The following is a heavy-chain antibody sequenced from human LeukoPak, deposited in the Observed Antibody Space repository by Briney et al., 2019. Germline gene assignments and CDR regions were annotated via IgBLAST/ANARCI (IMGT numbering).Heavy chain of an antibody. Sequence: SETLSLTCAVYGGSFSGYYWSWIRQPPGKGLEWIGEINNSASTNYNPSLKSRVTISVDTSKNKFSLRLSSVTAADTAVYYCARQGRIQRFDYWGQGTLVTVSS. D-gene: IGHD1-14*01. CDR1: GGSFSGYY. CDR2: INNSAST. CDR3: ARQGRIQRFDY. J-gene: IGHJ4*02. V-gene: IGHV4-34*01.